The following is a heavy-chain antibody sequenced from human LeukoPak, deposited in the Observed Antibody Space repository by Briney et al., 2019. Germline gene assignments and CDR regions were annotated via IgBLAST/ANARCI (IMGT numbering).Heavy chain of an antibody. CDR2: IIPIFGTA. V-gene: IGHV1-69*13. CDR1: GYTFTSYD. J-gene: IGHJ4*02. Sequence: SVKVSCKASGYTFTSYDFNWVRQAPGQGLEWMGGIIPIFGTANYAQKFQGRVTITADESTSTAYMELSSLRSEDTAVYYCARASYDSSGYIPGFDYWGQGTLVTVSS. D-gene: IGHD3-22*01. CDR3: ARASYDSSGYIPGFDY.